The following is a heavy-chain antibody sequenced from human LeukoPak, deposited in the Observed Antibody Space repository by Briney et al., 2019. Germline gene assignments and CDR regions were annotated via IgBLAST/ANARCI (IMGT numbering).Heavy chain of an antibody. CDR2: INPNSGGT. CDR3: ARVNRVGVLMVYATLKGWFDP. V-gene: IGHV1-2*02. J-gene: IGHJ5*02. D-gene: IGHD2-8*01. Sequence: ASVKVSCKASGYTFTGYYMHWVRQAPGQGLEWMGWINPNSGGTNYAQKFQGRVTMTRDTSISTAYMELSRLRSDDTAVYYCARVNRVGVLMVYATLKGWFDPWGQGTLVTVSS. CDR1: GYTFTGYY.